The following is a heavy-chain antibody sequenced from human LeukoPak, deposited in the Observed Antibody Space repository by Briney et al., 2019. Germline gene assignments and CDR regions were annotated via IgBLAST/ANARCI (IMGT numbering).Heavy chain of an antibody. D-gene: IGHD6-13*01. V-gene: IGHV1-8*03. Sequence: GASVKVSCKASGYPFTTYGINWVRQATGQGLEWMGWMNPNSGNTGYAQKFQGRVTITRNTSISTAYMELSSLRSEDTAVYYCATSIAAAGGISVSDAFDIWGQGTMVTVSS. CDR2: MNPNSGNT. J-gene: IGHJ3*02. CDR1: GYPFTTYG. CDR3: ATSIAAAGGISVSDAFDI.